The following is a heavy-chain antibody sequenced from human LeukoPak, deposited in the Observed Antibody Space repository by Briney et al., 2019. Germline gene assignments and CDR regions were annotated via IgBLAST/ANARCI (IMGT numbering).Heavy chain of an antibody. CDR1: GFTFSIYS. Sequence: PGGSLRLSCAASGFTFSIYSMNWVRQAPGKGLEWVSSISSSSSYIYYADSVKGRFTISRDNSKNTLYLQMNSLRAEDTAVYYCATKKSSGSFYWGQGTPVTVSS. V-gene: IGHV3-21*04. J-gene: IGHJ4*02. CDR3: ATKKSSGSFY. D-gene: IGHD3-10*01. CDR2: ISSSSSYI.